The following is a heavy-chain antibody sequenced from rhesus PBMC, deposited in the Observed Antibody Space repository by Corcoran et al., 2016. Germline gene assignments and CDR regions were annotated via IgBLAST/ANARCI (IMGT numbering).Heavy chain of an antibody. CDR1: GGSIRSSY. CDR3: VRGRGSSGWYSGYFDY. D-gene: IGHD6-31*01. J-gene: IGHJ4*01. V-gene: IGHV4-169*01. CDR2: IYGSGMST. Sequence: QLQLQESGPGLVKPSENLSVTCAVSGGSIRSSYWSCIRQDPGKGLEWSGYIYGSGMSTNHDPSLKIRVPMSIDTCKNQFSQKLSSVSAADTAGYYCVRGRGSSGWYSGYFDYWGQGVLVTVSS.